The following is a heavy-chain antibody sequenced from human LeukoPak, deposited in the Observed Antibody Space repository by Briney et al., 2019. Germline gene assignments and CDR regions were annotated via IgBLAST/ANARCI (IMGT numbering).Heavy chain of an antibody. Sequence: SETLSLTCAVYGGSFSGYYWSWIRQPPGKGLEWIGEINHSGSTNYNPSLKSRVTISVDTSKNQFSLKLSSVTAADTAVYYCARGRVIAPRPYYLDNWGKETLVTVSS. CDR1: GGSFSGYY. D-gene: IGHD2/OR15-2a*01. V-gene: IGHV4-34*01. J-gene: IGHJ4*02. CDR3: ARGRVIAPRPYYLDN. CDR2: INHSGST.